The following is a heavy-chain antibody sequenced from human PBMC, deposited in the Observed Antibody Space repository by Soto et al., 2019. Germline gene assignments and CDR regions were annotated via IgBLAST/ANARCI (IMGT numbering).Heavy chain of an antibody. CDR3: ARDQGGEFLKGSGMDV. J-gene: IGHJ6*02. Sequence: QVQLQESGPGLVKPSETLSLTCTVSGDSISRYYWSWIRLSPGKGLEWIGYICYSGETNYNPSVKSRVTISVDRTKNQFSLKLSSVTAADTAVYYCARDQGGEFLKGSGMDVWCQGTTVTVSS. CDR2: ICYSGET. V-gene: IGHV4-59*01. CDR1: GDSISRYY. D-gene: IGHD3-10*01.